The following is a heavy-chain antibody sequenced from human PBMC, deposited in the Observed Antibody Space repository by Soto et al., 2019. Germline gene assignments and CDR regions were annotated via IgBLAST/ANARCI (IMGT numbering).Heavy chain of an antibody. V-gene: IGHV1-2*04. J-gene: IGHJ6*02. CDR1: GYSFTGYY. CDR2: INPNSGGT. Sequence: ASVKVSCKASGYSFTGYYMHWVRQAPGQGLEWMGWINPNSGGTNYAQKFQGWVTMTRDTSISTAYMELSRLRSDDTAVYYCARDLVPRLAVAGALHYYGMDVWGQGTRVTVSS. CDR3: ARDLVPRLAVAGALHYYGMDV. D-gene: IGHD6-19*01.